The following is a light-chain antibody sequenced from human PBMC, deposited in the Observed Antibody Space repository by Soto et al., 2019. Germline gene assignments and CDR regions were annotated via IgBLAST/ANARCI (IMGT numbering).Light chain of an antibody. CDR2: NVS. Sequence: QSLLTQPASVSGSPGQSITISCTGTSSDVGGYNYVSWYQQHPGKAPKLMIYNVSNRPSGVSNRFSGSKSGNTASLTISGLQAEDEAHYYCSSFTSNNTVLFGGGTKLTVL. J-gene: IGLJ2*01. CDR3: SSFTSNNTVL. V-gene: IGLV2-14*01. CDR1: SSDVGGYNY.